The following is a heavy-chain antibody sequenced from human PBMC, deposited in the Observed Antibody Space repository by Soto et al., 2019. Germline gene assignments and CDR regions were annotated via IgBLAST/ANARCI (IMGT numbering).Heavy chain of an antibody. V-gene: IGHV3-30-3*01. D-gene: IGHD5-18*01. CDR3: ARGSGGYSYGYGYYYYGMDV. J-gene: IGHJ6*02. CDR1: GFTFSSYA. Sequence: QVQLVESGGGVFQPGRSLRLSCAASGFTFSSYAMHWVRQAPGKGLEWVAVISYDGSNKYYADSVKGRFTISRDNSKNTLYLQMNSLRAEDTAVYYCARGSGGYSYGYGYYYYGMDVWGQGTTVTVSS. CDR2: ISYDGSNK.